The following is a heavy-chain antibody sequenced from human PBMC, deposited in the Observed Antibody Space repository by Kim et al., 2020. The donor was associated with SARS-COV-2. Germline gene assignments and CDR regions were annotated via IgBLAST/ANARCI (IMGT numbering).Heavy chain of an antibody. CDR3: ARTYSYGRAVDY. D-gene: IGHD5-18*01. Sequence: NYNPALKSRGTISVDTSKNQFSRKLSSVTAADTAVYYCARTYSYGRAVDYWGQGTLVTVSS. V-gene: IGHV4-59*01. J-gene: IGHJ4*02.